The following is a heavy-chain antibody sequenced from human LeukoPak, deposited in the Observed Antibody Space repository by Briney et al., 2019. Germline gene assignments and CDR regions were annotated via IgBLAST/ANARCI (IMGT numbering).Heavy chain of an antibody. V-gene: IGHV4-61*02. CDR3: ARLARASSIAARYYYYYMDV. CDR1: GGSISSGSYY. J-gene: IGHJ6*03. D-gene: IGHD6-6*01. CDR2: IYTSGST. Sequence: SQTLSLTCTVSGGSISSGSYYWSWIRQPAGKGLEWIGRIYTSGSTNYNPSLKSRVTISVDTSKNQFSLKLSSVTAADTAVYYCARLARASSIAARYYYYYMDVWGKGTTVTVSS.